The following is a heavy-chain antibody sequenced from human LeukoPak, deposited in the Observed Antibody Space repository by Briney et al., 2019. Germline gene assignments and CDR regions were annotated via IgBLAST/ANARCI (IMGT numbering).Heavy chain of an antibody. CDR3: TTARGYSYGYWGDY. CDR1: GFTFSSYG. D-gene: IGHD5-18*01. Sequence: PGGSLRLSCAASGFTFSSYGMHWVRQAPGKGLEWAGRIKSKTDGGTTDYAAPVKGRFTISRDDSKNTLYLQMNSLKTEDTAVYYCTTARGYSYGYWGDYWGQGTLVTVSS. J-gene: IGHJ4*02. V-gene: IGHV3-15*01. CDR2: IKSKTDGGTT.